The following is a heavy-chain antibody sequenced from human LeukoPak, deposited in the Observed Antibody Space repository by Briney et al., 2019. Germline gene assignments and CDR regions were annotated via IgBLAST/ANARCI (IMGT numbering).Heavy chain of an antibody. D-gene: IGHD1-1*01. CDR1: GYTFFNYG. J-gene: IGHJ4*02. V-gene: IGHV1-18*04. CDR2: ISGYSGST. Sequence: ASVKVSCKASGYTFFNYGITWGRLAPGQGLEWMGWISGYSGSTNYAQNFQDRLSMTTDTSTYTAYMELRSLRSDDTAVYYCARVHLGTVDYWGQGTLVTVSS. CDR3: ARVHLGTVDY.